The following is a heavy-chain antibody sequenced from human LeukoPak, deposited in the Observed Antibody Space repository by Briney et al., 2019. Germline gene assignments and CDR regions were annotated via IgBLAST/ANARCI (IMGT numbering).Heavy chain of an antibody. CDR1: GFTFSSYA. CDR2: ISGSGGST. J-gene: IGHJ4*02. D-gene: IGHD5-18*01. V-gene: IGHV3-23*01. Sequence: GGSLRLSCAASGFTFSSYAMSWVRQAPGKGLEWVSAISGSGGSTYYADSVKGRFTISRDNSKDTLYLQMNSLRAEDTAVYYCAKDLEHTAMVTEGYWGQGTLVTVSS. CDR3: AKDLEHTAMVTEGY.